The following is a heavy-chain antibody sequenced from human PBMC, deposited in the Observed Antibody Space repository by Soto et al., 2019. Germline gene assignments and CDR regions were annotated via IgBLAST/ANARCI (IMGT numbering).Heavy chain of an antibody. CDR2: IIPIFGTA. CDR1: GGTFSSYA. D-gene: IGHD5-12*01. V-gene: IGHV1-69*13. CDR3: ARENLEMATIKGYFDY. J-gene: IGHJ4*02. Sequence: SVKVSCKASGGTFSSYAISWVRQAPGQGLEWMGGIIPIFGTANYAQKFQGRVTITADESTSTAYMELSSLRSEDTAVYYCARENLEMATIKGYFDYWGQGTLVTVS.